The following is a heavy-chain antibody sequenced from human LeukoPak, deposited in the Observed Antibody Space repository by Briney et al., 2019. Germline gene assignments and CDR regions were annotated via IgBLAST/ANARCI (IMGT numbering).Heavy chain of an antibody. D-gene: IGHD3-10*01. CDR2: INHSGST. V-gene: IGHV4-34*01. CDR1: GGSFSGYY. J-gene: IGHJ5*02. CDR3: ARSQEVDYYGSGTSFDP. Sequence: KPSETLSLTCAVYGGSFSGYYWSWIRQPPGKGLEWIGEINHSGSTNYNPSLKSRVTISVDTSKNQFSLKLSSVTAADTAVYYCARSQEVDYYGSGTSFDPWGQGTLVTVSS.